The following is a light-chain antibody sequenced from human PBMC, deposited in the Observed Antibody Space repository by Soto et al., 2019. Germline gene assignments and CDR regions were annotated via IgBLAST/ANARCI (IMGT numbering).Light chain of an antibody. V-gene: IGKV1-5*01. CDR3: QKANSFPWT. CDR2: AES. CDR1: QSISRW. J-gene: IGKJ1*01. Sequence: DIQMTQSPSTLSSSLGDSVTITCRASQSISRWLAWYQQKPGEAPKVLIYAESTLQSGVPSRFSGSGSGTEFNLTISRLQPEDFATYCCQKANSFPWTFGQGTKVDIK.